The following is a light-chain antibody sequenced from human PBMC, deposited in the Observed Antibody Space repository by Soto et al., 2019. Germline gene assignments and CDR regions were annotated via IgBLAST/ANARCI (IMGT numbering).Light chain of an antibody. CDR3: SSYAGSSNLGV. CDR2: EVS. CDR1: SSDVGGYNY. J-gene: IGLJ2*01. Sequence: QSALTQPPSASGSPGQSVTISCTGTSSDVGGYNYVSWYQQHPGRAPKLMIYEVSKRPSGVPDRFSGSKSGNTASLTVSGLQPEDVADYYCSSYAGSSNLGVFGGGTKLTVL. V-gene: IGLV2-8*01.